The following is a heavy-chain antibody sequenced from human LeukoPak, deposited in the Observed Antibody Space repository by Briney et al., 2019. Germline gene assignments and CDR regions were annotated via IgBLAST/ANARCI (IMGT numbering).Heavy chain of an antibody. Sequence: GASVKVSCKASGGTFSSYAISWVRQAPGQGLEWMGGIIPIFGTANYAQKFQGRVTITADESTSTAYMELSSLRSENTAVYYCARREDQAVVPAANGDDAFDIWGQGTMVTVSS. CDR3: ARREDQAVVPAANGDDAFDI. V-gene: IGHV1-69*13. J-gene: IGHJ3*02. CDR2: IIPIFGTA. D-gene: IGHD2-2*01. CDR1: GGTFSSYA.